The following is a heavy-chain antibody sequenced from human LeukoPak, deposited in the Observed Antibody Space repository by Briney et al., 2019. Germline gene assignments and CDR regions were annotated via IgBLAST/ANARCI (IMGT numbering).Heavy chain of an antibody. CDR2: INPNSGGT. CDR3: VRATGSSSWYVASYYFDY. Sequence: ASVKVSCKASGYTFTGYYMHWVRQAPGQGLEWMGWINPNSGGTNYAQKLQGRVTMTTDTSTSTAYMELRSLRSDDTAVYYCVRATGSSSWYVASYYFDYWGQGTLVTVSS. CDR1: GYTFTGYY. D-gene: IGHD6-13*01. J-gene: IGHJ4*02. V-gene: IGHV1-2*02.